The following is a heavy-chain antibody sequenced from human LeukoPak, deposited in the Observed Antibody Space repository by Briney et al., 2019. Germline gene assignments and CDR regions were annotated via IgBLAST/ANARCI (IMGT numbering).Heavy chain of an antibody. CDR2: IYYTGGT. J-gene: IGHJ4*02. V-gene: IGHV4-39*01. Sequence: KPSETLSLTCSVSGGSITSSSYYWGWIRQPPEKGLEWIGSIYYTGGTYYSPSLKSRVTTSVDTSNNQFSLKLSSLTAADTAVYYCERHGGSRVTLVEVYYFDYWGQGTLVTVSS. D-gene: IGHD1-26*01. CDR3: ERHGGSRVTLVEVYYFDY. CDR1: GGSITSSSYY.